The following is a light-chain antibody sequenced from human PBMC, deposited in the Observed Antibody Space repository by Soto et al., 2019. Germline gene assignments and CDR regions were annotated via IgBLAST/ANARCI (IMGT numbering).Light chain of an antibody. V-gene: IGLV2-8*01. Sequence: QSVLAQPPSASGSPGQSVTISCTGTSSDVGKYDYVSWFQHHPGKAPKLIIYEVSKRPSGVPDRFSGSKSGNTASLTVSGLQTEDAADYYCNSSVAGTRVFGTGTKFTVL. CDR2: EVS. CDR1: SSDVGKYDY. CDR3: NSSVAGTRV. J-gene: IGLJ1*01.